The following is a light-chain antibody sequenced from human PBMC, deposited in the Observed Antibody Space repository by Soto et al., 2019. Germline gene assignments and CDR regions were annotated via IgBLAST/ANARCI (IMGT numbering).Light chain of an antibody. CDR2: AAS. CDR3: QQYHSYHLT. V-gene: IGKV1-16*02. CDR1: QGISNH. Sequence: DIQMTQSPSSLSASVGERVTITCRASQGISNHLAWFQQKPGKAPKALIYAASNLQSGVPSKFSGSGSGTDFTLTISSLHTEDFATYYCQQYHSYHLTFGGGTKVEIK. J-gene: IGKJ4*01.